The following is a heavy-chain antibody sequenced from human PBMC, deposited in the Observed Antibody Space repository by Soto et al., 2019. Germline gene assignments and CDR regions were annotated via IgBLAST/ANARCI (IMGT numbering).Heavy chain of an antibody. CDR2: ISAYNGNT. V-gene: IGHV1-18*01. D-gene: IGHD2-2*01. CDR1: GYTFTSYG. Sequence: QVQLVQSGAEVKKPGASVKVSCKASGYTFTSYGISWVRQAPGQGLEWMGWISAYNGNTNYAQKLQGRVTMTTDTATRKAYMELRSLRSDDTAVYYCARDLRTRYCSSTSCYSRGHAFDIWGQGTMVTVSS. CDR3: ARDLRTRYCSSTSCYSRGHAFDI. J-gene: IGHJ3*02.